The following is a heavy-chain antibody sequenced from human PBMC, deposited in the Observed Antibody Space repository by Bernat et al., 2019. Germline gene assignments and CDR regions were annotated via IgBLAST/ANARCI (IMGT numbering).Heavy chain of an antibody. Sequence: VQLVESGGGLAKPGGSLRLSCAASGFTFSDYYMSWVRQAPGKGLEWVANIKGDGSEKYYVDSVKGRFTISRDNAKNSLYLQMNNLRVEDTAVYYCASFPYDSSGDPDYWGQGTLVTVSS. D-gene: IGHD3-22*01. J-gene: IGHJ4*02. V-gene: IGHV3-7*03. CDR2: IKGDGSEK. CDR3: ASFPYDSSGDPDY. CDR1: GFTFSDYY.